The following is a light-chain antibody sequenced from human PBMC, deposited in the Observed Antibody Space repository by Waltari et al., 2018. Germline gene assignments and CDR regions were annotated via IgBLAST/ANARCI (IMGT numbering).Light chain of an antibody. V-gene: IGLV2-8*01. Sequence: QSALTQPPSASGSPGQSVTISCTGTSSDVGGYKYVSWYQHHPGKAPKLMIYEVSKRPSGVPDRFSGSKSGATASLTVSGLQAEDEADYYCSSYAGSNNVVFGGGTKLTVL. CDR1: SSDVGGYKY. J-gene: IGLJ2*01. CDR3: SSYAGSNNVV. CDR2: EVS.